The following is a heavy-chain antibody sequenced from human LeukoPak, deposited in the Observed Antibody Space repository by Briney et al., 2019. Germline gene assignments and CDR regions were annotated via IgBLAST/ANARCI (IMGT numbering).Heavy chain of an antibody. CDR1: GGSISRSF. D-gene: IGHD5-12*01. Sequence: SETLSPTCTVSGGSISRSFWSWIRQPAGRGMEWIGRIYSTGNTNYNPSLKSRVTLSVDTSKNQFSLKLSSVTAADTAVYYCARRYSDYGYFDYWGQGTLVTVSS. CDR3: ARRYSDYGYFDY. V-gene: IGHV4-4*07. CDR2: IYSTGNT. J-gene: IGHJ4*02.